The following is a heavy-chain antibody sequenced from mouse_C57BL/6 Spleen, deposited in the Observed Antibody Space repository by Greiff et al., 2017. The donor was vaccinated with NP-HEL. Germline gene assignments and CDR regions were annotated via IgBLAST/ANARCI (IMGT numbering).Heavy chain of an antibody. CDR3: ARPIYYDYDEVAY. CDR2: INPNNGGT. V-gene: IGHV1-22*01. D-gene: IGHD2-4*01. J-gene: IGHJ3*01. CDR1: GYTFTDYN. Sequence: VQLQQSGPELVKPGASVKMSCKASGYTFTDYNMHWVKQSHGKSLEWIGYINPNNGGTSYNQKFKGKATLTVNKSSSTAYMELRSLTSEDSAVYYCARPIYYDYDEVAYWGQGTLVTVSA.